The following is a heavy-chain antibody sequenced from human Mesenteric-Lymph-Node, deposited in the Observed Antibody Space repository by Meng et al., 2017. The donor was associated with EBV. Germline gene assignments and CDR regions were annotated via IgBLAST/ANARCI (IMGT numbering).Heavy chain of an antibody. V-gene: IGHV4-34*01. D-gene: IGHD1-26*01. J-gene: IGHJ5*02. CDR1: GGSFSGYY. Sequence: QGQLTQWGAGLLKPSGTMSLTCAVYGGSFSGYYWTWIRQPPETGLEWIGEINHNGVADYNPSLKSRVTISVDTSKNQFSLRLTSVTAADTAVYYCARGHMWDNKFDPWGQGTLVTVSS. CDR2: INHNGVA. CDR3: ARGHMWDNKFDP.